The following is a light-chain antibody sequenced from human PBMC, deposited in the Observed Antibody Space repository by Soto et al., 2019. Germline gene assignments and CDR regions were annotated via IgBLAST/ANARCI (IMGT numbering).Light chain of an antibody. CDR1: SSDIGAYNY. Sequence: QSVLTQPASVSGSPGQSITISCTGTSSDIGAYNYVSWYQQYPGKTPKLGIYEVTDQPSGLSSRFSGSKSGSTASLTISGLQPEDEADYSCRSYTSSTTLVFGTGTKVTVL. CDR3: RSYTSSTTLV. V-gene: IGLV2-14*01. CDR2: EVT. J-gene: IGLJ1*01.